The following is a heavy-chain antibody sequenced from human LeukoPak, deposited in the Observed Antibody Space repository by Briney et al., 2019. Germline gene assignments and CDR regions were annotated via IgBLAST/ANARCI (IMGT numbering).Heavy chain of an antibody. CDR1: GFTFSSYS. Sequence: GGSLRLSCAASGFTFSSYSMNWVRQAPGKGLEWVSSISSSSSYIYYADSVKGRFTISRDNAKNSLYLQMNSLRAEDTALYYCAKDSRYTGSSIDYWGQGTLVTVSS. CDR2: ISSSSSYI. V-gene: IGHV3-21*04. D-gene: IGHD1-26*01. J-gene: IGHJ4*02. CDR3: AKDSRYTGSSIDY.